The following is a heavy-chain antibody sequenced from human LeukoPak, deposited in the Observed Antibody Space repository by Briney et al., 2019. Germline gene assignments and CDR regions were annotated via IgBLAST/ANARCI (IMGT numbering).Heavy chain of an antibody. CDR1: GYTFTGFV. J-gene: IGHJ4*02. D-gene: IGHD3-22*01. CDR2: ISVRSNYI. Sequence: GGSLRLSCVASGYTFTGFVINWVRQAPGKRLEWVSSISVRSNYIYYADSVRGRFSISRDDARDSLFLLMNSLTAEDTAVYYCVRLRLYSDTSGSYYFSDFWGQGTLVTVSS. CDR3: VRLRLYSDTSGSYYFSDF. V-gene: IGHV3-21*01.